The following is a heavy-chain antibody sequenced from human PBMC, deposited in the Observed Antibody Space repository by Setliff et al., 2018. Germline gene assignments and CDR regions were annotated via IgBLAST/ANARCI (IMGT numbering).Heavy chain of an antibody. CDR2: IRNDGSSQ. CDR1: GFTFSSSG. D-gene: IGHD3-10*01. V-gene: IGHV3-30*02. J-gene: IGHJ4*02. CDR3: ARYKGVISLDY. Sequence: AASGFTFSSSGMHWVRQAPGKGLEWVTFIRNDGSSQYYADSVQGRFTVSRDNSRNTLYLDMNSLRGEDTAVYYCARYKGVISLDYWGQGTLVTVSS.